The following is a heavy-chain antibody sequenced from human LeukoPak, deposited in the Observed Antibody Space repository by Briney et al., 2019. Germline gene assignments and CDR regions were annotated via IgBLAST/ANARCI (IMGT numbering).Heavy chain of an antibody. J-gene: IGHJ4*02. CDR1: GFXFSSYG. D-gene: IGHD5-12*01. CDR3: ARDDSWLRTGGYLDN. V-gene: IGHV3-33*01. Sequence: PGRSLRLSCAASGFXFSSYGIHWVRQAPGKGLEWVAIIWYDGSNKFYADSVKGRFTISRDNSKNTLYLQMNSLRVEDTAVYYCARDDSWLRTGGYLDNWGQGTLVTVSS. CDR2: IWYDGSNK.